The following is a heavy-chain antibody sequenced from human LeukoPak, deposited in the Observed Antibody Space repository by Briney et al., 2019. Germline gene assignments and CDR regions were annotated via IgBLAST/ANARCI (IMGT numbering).Heavy chain of an antibody. CDR3: ARADWDTAMIDY. CDR1: GFTFSSYN. V-gene: IGHV3-21*01. Sequence: GGSLRLSCAASGFTFSSYNMNWVRQAPGKGLEWVSSISGSSYYIYYADSVKGRFTISRDNAKNSLYLQMNSLRAEDTAVYYCARADWDTAMIDYWGQGTLVTVSS. CDR2: ISGSSYYI. J-gene: IGHJ4*02. D-gene: IGHD5-18*01.